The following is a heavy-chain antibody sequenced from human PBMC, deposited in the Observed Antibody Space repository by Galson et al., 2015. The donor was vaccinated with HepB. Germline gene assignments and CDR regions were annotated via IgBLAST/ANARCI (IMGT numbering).Heavy chain of an antibody. CDR2: IYYSGSA. Sequence: QVQLQESGPGLVKPSQTLSLTCTVSGGSISSGAYYWNWIRQHPGKGLEWIGYIYYSGSAYYNPSLKSRVTISVDTSKNQFSLKLSSVTAADTAVYYCARGGGDQELDYWGQGTLVTVSS. J-gene: IGHJ4*02. CDR3: ARGGGDQELDY. D-gene: IGHD4-17*01. CDR1: GGSISSGAYY. V-gene: IGHV4-30-4*08.